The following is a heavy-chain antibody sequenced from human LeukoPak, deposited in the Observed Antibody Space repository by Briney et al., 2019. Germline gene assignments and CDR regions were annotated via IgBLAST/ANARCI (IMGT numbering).Heavy chain of an antibody. J-gene: IGHJ5*02. D-gene: IGHD3-9*01. CDR3: ARVGAYYDILTGYYRGWFDP. CDR1: DGSVSSSNW. Sequence: SGTLSLTCAVSDGSVSSSNWWSWVRQPPGKGLEWIGEIYHSGSTNYNPSLKSRVTISVDKSKNQFSLKLSSVTAADTAVYYCARVGAYYDILTGYYRGWFDPWGQGTLVTVSS. V-gene: IGHV4-4*02. CDR2: IYHSGST.